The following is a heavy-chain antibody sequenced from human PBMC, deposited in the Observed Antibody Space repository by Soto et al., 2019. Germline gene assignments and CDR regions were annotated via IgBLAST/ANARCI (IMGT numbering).Heavy chain of an antibody. CDR1: GFTFSDYY. Sequence: SGGSLRLSCAASGFTFSDYYMSWIRQAPGKGLEWVSYISSSGSTIYYADSVKGRFTISRDNAKNSLYLQMNSLRAEDTAVYYCARYTTIGYDSLQTFDPWGQGTLVT. D-gene: IGHD5-12*01. CDR3: ARYTTIGYDSLQTFDP. J-gene: IGHJ5*02. V-gene: IGHV3-11*01. CDR2: ISSSGSTI.